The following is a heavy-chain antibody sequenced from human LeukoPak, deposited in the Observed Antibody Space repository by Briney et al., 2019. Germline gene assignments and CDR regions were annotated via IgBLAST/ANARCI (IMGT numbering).Heavy chain of an antibody. CDR3: ARKPDSRNWFDP. CDR2: IYHSGST. D-gene: IGHD1-14*01. J-gene: IGHJ5*02. Sequence: SETLSLTCTVSGGSISSSSYYWGWIRQPPGKGLEWIGEIYHSGSTNYNPSLRSRVTMSVDTSKNQFSLRLNSVTAVDTAVYYCARKPDSRNWFDPWGQGTLVIVSS. CDR1: GGSISSSSYY. V-gene: IGHV4-39*07.